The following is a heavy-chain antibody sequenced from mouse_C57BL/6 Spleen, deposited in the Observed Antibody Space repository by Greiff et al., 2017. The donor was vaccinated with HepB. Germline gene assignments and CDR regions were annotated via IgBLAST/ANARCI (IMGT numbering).Heavy chain of an antibody. CDR3: ARLYYYGSSYDYFDY. D-gene: IGHD1-1*01. V-gene: IGHV1-52*01. CDR2: IDPSDSET. J-gene: IGHJ2*01. Sequence: QVQLQQSGAELVRPGSSVKLSCKASGYTFTSYWMHWVKQRPIQGLEWIGNIDPSDSETHYNQKFKDKATLTVDKSSSTAYMQLSSLTSEDSAVYYCARLYYYGSSYDYFDYWGQGTTLTVSS. CDR1: GYTFTSYW.